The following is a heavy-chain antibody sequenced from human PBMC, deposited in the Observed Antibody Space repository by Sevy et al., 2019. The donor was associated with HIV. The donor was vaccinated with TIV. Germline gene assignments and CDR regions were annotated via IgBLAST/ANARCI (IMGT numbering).Heavy chain of an antibody. V-gene: IGHV3-30-3*01. D-gene: IGHD6-25*01. J-gene: IGHJ6*02. CDR2: ISYDGGIK. CDR3: ARADAVGSGYYGMDV. Sequence: GGSLRLSCAASRFTFSSHAMHWVRQAPGKGLEWLAVISYDGGIKYYADSVKGRFTISRDNSQNTLSLQMNSLRPEDTAVYYCARADAVGSGYYGMDVWGQGTTVTVSS. CDR1: RFTFSSHA.